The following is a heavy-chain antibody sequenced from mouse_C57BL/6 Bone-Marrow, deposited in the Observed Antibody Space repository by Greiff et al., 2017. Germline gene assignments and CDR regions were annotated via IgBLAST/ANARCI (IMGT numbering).Heavy chain of an antibody. CDR3: ARADYEYDGGYFDY. J-gene: IGHJ2*01. V-gene: IGHV1-50*01. D-gene: IGHD2-4*01. Sequence: QVQLQQPGAELVKPGASVKLSCKASGYTFTSYWMQWVKQRPGQGLEWIGEIDPSDSYTNYNQKFKGKATLTVDTSSSTAYMQLSSLTSEDSAVYYCARADYEYDGGYFDYWGQGTTLTVSS. CDR1: GYTFTSYW. CDR2: IDPSDSYT.